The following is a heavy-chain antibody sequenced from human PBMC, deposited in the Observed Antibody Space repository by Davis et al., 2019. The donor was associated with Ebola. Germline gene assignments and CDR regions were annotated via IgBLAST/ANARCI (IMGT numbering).Heavy chain of an antibody. V-gene: IGHV3-30*18. D-gene: IGHD5-12*01. CDR2: ISYDGSNK. J-gene: IGHJ4*02. Sequence: GESLKISCAASGFTFSSYGMHWVRQAPGKGLEWVAVISYDGSNKYYADSVKGRFTISRDNSKNTLYLQMNSLRAEDTAVYYCAKDRPKGGYIPSLGYWGQGTLVTVSS. CDR3: AKDRPKGGYIPSLGY. CDR1: GFTFSSYG.